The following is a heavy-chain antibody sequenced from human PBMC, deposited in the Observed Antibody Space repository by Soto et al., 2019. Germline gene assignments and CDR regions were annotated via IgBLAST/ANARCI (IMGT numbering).Heavy chain of an antibody. J-gene: IGHJ4*02. CDR3: ACSGSGWYLY. CDR1: GYTFTSYD. D-gene: IGHD6-19*01. CDR2: MNPNSGNT. V-gene: IGHV1-8*01. Sequence: QVQLVQSGAEVKKPGASVKVSCKASGYTFTSYDINWVRQATGQGLEWMGWMNPNSGNTGYAQKCQGSVTMTKHTAISTAYIELCSLRPEDTDVYYCACSGSGWYLYWGQGTLVTVSS.